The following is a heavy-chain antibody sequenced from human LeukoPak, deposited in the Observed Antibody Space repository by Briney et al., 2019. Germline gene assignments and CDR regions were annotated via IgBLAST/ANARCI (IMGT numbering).Heavy chain of an antibody. D-gene: IGHD6-19*01. V-gene: IGHV3-30*18. J-gene: IGHJ6*02. CDR2: ISYDGSNK. Sequence: PGRSLSLSCAASGFTFSSYGMHWVRQAPGKGLEWVAVISYDGSNKYYADSVKGRFTISRDNSKNTLYLQMNSLRAEDTAVYYCAKDGEQWLVTDGMDVWGQGTTVTVSS. CDR1: GFTFSSYG. CDR3: AKDGEQWLVTDGMDV.